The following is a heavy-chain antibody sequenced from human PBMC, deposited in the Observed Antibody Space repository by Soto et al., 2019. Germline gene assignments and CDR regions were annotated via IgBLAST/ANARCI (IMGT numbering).Heavy chain of an antibody. CDR3: ARAGYCSGGSCLNWFDP. CDR1: GYTFTSYG. J-gene: IGHJ5*02. CDR2: ISVYNGNT. Sequence: QVQLVQSGGEVKKPGASVKVSCKAAGYTFTSYGISWVRQAPGQGPEWMGWISVYNGNTNYAQNLQGRVTMTTDTSTRTAYMELRSLNSDDTAVYYCARAGYCSGGSCLNWFDPWGQGTLVTVSS. D-gene: IGHD2-15*01. V-gene: IGHV1-18*01.